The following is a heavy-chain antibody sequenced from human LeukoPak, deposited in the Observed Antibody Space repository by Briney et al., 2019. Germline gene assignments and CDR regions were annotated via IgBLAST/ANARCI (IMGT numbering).Heavy chain of an antibody. V-gene: IGHV3-23*01. J-gene: IGHJ4*02. CDR1: GFIFSDYV. D-gene: IGHD2-15*01. Sequence: GGSLRLSCAASGFIFSDYVMIWVRQAPGKGLEWVSGITASGDRTFYGDSVRGRFTMSRDNSKNTVYLQMNSLRVDDTAVYYCARRDIVVVVSASDYWGQGTLVTVSS. CDR2: ITASGDRT. CDR3: ARRDIVVVVSASDY.